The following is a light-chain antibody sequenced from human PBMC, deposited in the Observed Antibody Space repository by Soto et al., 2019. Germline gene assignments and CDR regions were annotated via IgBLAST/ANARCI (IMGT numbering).Light chain of an antibody. J-gene: IGLJ3*02. CDR3: QTWGTGTWV. Sequence: QSVLTQSPSASASLGASVKLTCILDSGHSSYAITWHQLHPEKGPRFLLQLTGDGSHSRGDGIPDRFSGSSSGAERYLTISSLQYYDEADYYFQTWGTGTWVFGGGTQLTVL. CDR1: SGHSSYA. V-gene: IGLV4-69*01. CDR2: LTGDGSH.